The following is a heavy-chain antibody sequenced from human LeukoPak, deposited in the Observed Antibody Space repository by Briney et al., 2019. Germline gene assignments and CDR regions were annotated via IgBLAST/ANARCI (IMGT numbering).Heavy chain of an antibody. CDR2: ISSSSSYI. Sequence: PGGSLRLSCAASGFTFSSYSMNWVRQAPGKGLEWVSSISSSSSYIYYADSVKGRFTISRDNAKNSLYLQMNSLRAEDTAVYYCARETIVVVPAALDYYYCYYMDVWGKGTTVTVSS. V-gene: IGHV3-21*01. J-gene: IGHJ6*03. CDR3: ARETIVVVPAALDYYYCYYMDV. CDR1: GFTFSSYS. D-gene: IGHD2-2*01.